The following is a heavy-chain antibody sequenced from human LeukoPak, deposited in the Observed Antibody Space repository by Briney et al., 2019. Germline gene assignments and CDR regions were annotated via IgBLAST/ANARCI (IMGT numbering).Heavy chain of an antibody. V-gene: IGHV4-59*01. CDR1: GVSITSYY. Sequence: SETLSLTCTVSGVSITSYYWSWIRQPPGKGLEWIAYVYYTGSTNYNPSLESRVTISVDTSKNQFSLRLSSVTAADTAVYYCARLTVTTAIDYWGQGTLVTVSS. J-gene: IGHJ4*02. CDR2: VYYTGST. D-gene: IGHD4-17*01. CDR3: ARLTVTTAIDY.